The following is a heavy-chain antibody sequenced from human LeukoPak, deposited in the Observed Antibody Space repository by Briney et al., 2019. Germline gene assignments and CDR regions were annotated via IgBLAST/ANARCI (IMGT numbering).Heavy chain of an antibody. D-gene: IGHD3-10*01. CDR3: AREAVLLWFGDYYYYMDV. V-gene: IGHV1-2*02. Sequence: ASVKVSCKASGYTFTGYYMHWVRQAPGQGLEWMGWINHNSGGTNYAQKFQGRVTMTRDTSISTAYMELSRLRSDDTAVYYCAREAVLLWFGDYYYYMDVWGKGTTVTISS. CDR1: GYTFTGYY. J-gene: IGHJ6*03. CDR2: INHNSGGT.